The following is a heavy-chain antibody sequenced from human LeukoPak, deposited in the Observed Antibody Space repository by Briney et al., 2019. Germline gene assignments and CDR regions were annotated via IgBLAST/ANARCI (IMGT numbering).Heavy chain of an antibody. CDR1: GFTFSSYA. Sequence: ETGGSLRLSCAASGFTFSSYAMSWVRQAPGKGLEWVSAISGSGGSTYYADSVKGRFTISRDNSKNTLYLQMNSLRAEDTAVYYCAKGRGGIVTRSGIVDYWGQGTLVTVSS. D-gene: IGHD3-10*01. J-gene: IGHJ4*02. CDR2: ISGSGGST. V-gene: IGHV3-23*01. CDR3: AKGRGGIVTRSGIVDY.